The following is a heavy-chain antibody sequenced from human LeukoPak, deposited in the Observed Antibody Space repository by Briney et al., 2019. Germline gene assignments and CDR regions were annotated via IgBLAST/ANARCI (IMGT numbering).Heavy chain of an antibody. D-gene: IGHD4-11*01. CDR3: VRLDYSNFFDY. J-gene: IGHJ4*02. Sequence: PSETLSLTCTVSGDSITNNNCYWGWVRQPPGKGLEWIASIYYSGSSYYNPSLKSRVTMSVDTSKNQFSLKLSSVTAADTAVYYCVRLDYSNFFDYWGQGTLVTVSS. CDR1: GDSITNNNCY. V-gene: IGHV4-39*07. CDR2: IYYSGSS.